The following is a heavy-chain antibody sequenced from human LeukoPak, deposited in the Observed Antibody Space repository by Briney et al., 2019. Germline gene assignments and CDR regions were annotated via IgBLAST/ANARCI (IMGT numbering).Heavy chain of an antibody. J-gene: IGHJ6*03. V-gene: IGHV4-39*07. CDR3: ARGLYGDYGPQSYYYYYYMDV. CDR2: IYYSGST. Sequence: PSETLSLTCTVSGGSISSSSYYWGWIRQPPGKGLEWIGSIYYSGSTYYNPSLKSRVTISVDTSKNQFSLKLSSVTAADTAVYYCARGLYGDYGPQSYYYYYYMDVWGKGTTVTVSS. D-gene: IGHD4-17*01. CDR1: GGSISSSSYY.